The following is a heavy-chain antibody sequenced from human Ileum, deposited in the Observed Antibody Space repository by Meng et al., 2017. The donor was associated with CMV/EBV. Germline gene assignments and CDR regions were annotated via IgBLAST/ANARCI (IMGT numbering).Heavy chain of an antibody. CDR1: GFTFSSYA. D-gene: IGHD2-2*01. CDR3: AKSEYCSTTSCLEVH. CDR2: ITGSGGDK. V-gene: IGHV3-23*01. Sequence: GGSLRLSCAASGFTFSSYAMSWVRQAPGKGLEWVSAITGSGGDKYYANSVKGRFTISRDNSMDVLYLQLNTLRAKDTAVYYCAKSEYCSTTSCLEVHWGQGTLVTVSS. J-gene: IGHJ4*02.